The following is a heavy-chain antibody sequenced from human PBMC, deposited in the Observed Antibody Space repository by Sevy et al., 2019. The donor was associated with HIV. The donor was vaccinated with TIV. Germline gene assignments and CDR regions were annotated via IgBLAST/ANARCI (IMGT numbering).Heavy chain of an antibody. CDR1: GFTFFTYA. CDR3: AGARYDGSGSFDAFDI. D-gene: IGHD3-22*01. Sequence: GGSLRLSCKPSGFTFFTYAMNWVRQAPGKGLEWVSTIYGSGGTTYYADSVKGRFTISRDNSKNTLYLQMDSLRTEDTAIYYCAGARYDGSGSFDAFDIWGQGTMVTVSS. V-gene: IGHV3-23*01. CDR2: IYGSGGTT. J-gene: IGHJ3*02.